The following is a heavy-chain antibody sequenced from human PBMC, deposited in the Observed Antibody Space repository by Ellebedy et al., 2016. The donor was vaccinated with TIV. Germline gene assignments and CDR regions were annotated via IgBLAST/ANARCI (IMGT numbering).Heavy chain of an antibody. D-gene: IGHD3-10*01. Sequence: LSLTXXASGFTFSSYGMHWVRQAPGKGLEWVAVIWYDGSNKYYADSVKGRFTISRDNSKNTLYLQMNSLRAEDTAVYYCAREPMARGVIRRGYAMDVWGQGTTVTVSS. CDR3: AREPMARGVIRRGYAMDV. CDR1: GFTFSSYG. CDR2: IWYDGSNK. J-gene: IGHJ6*02. V-gene: IGHV3-33*01.